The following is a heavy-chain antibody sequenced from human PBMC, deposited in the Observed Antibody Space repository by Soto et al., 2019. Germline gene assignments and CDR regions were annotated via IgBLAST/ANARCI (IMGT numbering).Heavy chain of an antibody. CDR3: ASGTRNSSTGDC. V-gene: IGHV1-69*01. CDR2: IIPLTETP. Sequence: QVQVVQSGAEVKKPGSSVKVSCKASGGTFSNYAISWVRQAPGHGLEWVGGIIPLTETPVYAQTVQGRLTITADDITSEAYMELSSLRSDDTAVYYCASGTRNSSTGDCWGQGTLVTVSS. CDR1: GGTFSNYA. D-gene: IGHD6-6*01. J-gene: IGHJ4*02.